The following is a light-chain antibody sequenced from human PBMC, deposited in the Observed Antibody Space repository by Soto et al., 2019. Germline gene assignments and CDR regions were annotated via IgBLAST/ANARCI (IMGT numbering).Light chain of an antibody. J-gene: IGKJ1*01. CDR2: DAS. Sequence: EIVLPQSPAILSLSPGERATLSCRASQSISSYLAWYQQNPGQAPRILLYDASNRATGIPARFSGSRSATAITLTISSLAPEDFAVDYCPQRCNWPQTFGQGAKVEVK. CDR1: QSISSY. CDR3: PQRCNWPQT. V-gene: IGKV3-11*01.